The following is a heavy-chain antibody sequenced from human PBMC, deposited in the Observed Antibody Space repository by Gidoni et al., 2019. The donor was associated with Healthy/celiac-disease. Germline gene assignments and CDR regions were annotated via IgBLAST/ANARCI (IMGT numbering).Heavy chain of an antibody. CDR2: ISYDGSNK. CDR3: ARDGFRYGSGRPDY. D-gene: IGHD3-10*01. V-gene: IGHV3-30*04. J-gene: IGHJ4*02. Sequence: QVQLVESGGGVVQPGRSLRLSCAASGFTFSSYAMHWVRQAPGKGLEWVAVISYDGSNKYYADSVKGRFTISRDNSKNTLYLQMNSLRAEDTAVYYCARDGFRYGSGRPDYWGQGTLVTVSS. CDR1: GFTFSSYA.